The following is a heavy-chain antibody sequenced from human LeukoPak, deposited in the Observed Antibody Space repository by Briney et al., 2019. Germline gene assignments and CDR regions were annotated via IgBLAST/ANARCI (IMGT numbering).Heavy chain of an antibody. CDR3: ARARSGKWGFDY. CDR1: GGSISTSSYY. CDR2: TYYSGST. J-gene: IGHJ4*02. V-gene: IGHV4-39*01. D-gene: IGHD1-26*01. Sequence: PSETLSLTCTVSGGSISTSSYYWDSIRQPPGKGLEWIGSTYYSGSTYYNPSLKSRVTMSVDTSKNQFSLKLSSVTAADTAVYYCARARSGKWGFDYWGQGTLVTVSS.